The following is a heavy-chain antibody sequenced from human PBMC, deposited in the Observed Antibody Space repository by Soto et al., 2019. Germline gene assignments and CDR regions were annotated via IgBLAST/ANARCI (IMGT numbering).Heavy chain of an antibody. CDR3: TRFTVTTGYYFDY. J-gene: IGHJ4*02. CDR2: IRSKANSYAT. V-gene: IGHV3-73*02. D-gene: IGHD4-17*01. CDR1: GFTFSGSA. Sequence: EVQLVESGGGLVQPGGSLKLSCAASGFTFSGSAMHWVRQASGKGLEWVGRIRSKANSYATAYAASVKGRFTISRDDSKNTAYLQMNSLKTEDTAVYYCTRFTVTTGYYFDYWGQGTLVTVSS.